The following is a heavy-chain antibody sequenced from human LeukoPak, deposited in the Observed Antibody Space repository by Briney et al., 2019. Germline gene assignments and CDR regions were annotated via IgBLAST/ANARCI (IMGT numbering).Heavy chain of an antibody. J-gene: IGHJ4*02. Sequence: ASVKVSCKASGYTFTSYGISWVRQAPGQGLEWMGWISAYNGNTNYAQKLQGRVTMTTDTSTSTAHMELRSLRSDDTAVYYCARVGLGYSSSSYHDYWGQGTLVTVSS. V-gene: IGHV1-18*01. CDR3: ARVGLGYSSSSYHDY. CDR2: ISAYNGNT. D-gene: IGHD6-6*01. CDR1: GYTFTSYG.